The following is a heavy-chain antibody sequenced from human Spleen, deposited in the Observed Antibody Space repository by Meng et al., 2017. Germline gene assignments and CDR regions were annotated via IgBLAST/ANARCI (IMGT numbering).Heavy chain of an antibody. CDR1: GGSFSDYY. Sequence: HVRLHQGGEGYLKPSETLPLTCVVSGGSFSDYYWSWIRQPPGKGLEWIEEINHSGSTNYNPSLESRATISVDTSQNNLSLKLSSVTAADSAVYYCARGPTTMAHDFDYWGQGTLVTVSS. D-gene: IGHD4-11*01. J-gene: IGHJ4*02. V-gene: IGHV4-34*01. CDR2: INHSGST. CDR3: ARGPTTMAHDFDY.